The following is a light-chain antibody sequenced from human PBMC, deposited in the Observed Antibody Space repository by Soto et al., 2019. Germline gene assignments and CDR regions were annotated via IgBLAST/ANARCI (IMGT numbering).Light chain of an antibody. CDR2: GAS. CDR3: HQYDNPPHA. V-gene: IGKV3-20*01. Sequence: ETVLTQSPGTLSLSPGERATLSCRASQRLGRNYLAWYQQNPGQAPRLLIYGASNRATGIPERFSGSGSGTDFTLTISRLEPEDLGVYYCHQYDNPPHAFGQGTKVETK. J-gene: IGKJ1*01. CDR1: QRLGRNY.